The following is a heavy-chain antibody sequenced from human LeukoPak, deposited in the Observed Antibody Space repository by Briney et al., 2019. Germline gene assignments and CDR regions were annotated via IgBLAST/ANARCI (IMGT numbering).Heavy chain of an antibody. CDR3: ARGGIGDNWNYGLVDY. D-gene: IGHD1-7*01. Sequence: GASVNVSCKASGYTFTGYYMHWVRQAPGQGLEWMGWINPNSGGTNYAQKFQGRVTMTRDTSISTAYMELSRLRSDDTAVYYCARGGIGDNWNYGLVDYWGQGTLVTVSS. V-gene: IGHV1-2*02. CDR1: GYTFTGYY. J-gene: IGHJ4*02. CDR2: INPNSGGT.